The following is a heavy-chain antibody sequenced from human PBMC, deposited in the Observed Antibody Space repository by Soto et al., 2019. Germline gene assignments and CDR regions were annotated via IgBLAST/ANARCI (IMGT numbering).Heavy chain of an antibody. Sequence: QVQLVESGGGVVQPGRSLRLSCAASGFTFSSYAMHWVRQAPGKGLEWVAVISYDGSNKYYADSVKGRFTISRDNSKNTLSLQMNSLRAEDTAVYYCARSAVAGTDGFDYWGQGTLVTVSS. CDR2: ISYDGSNK. J-gene: IGHJ4*02. V-gene: IGHV3-30-3*01. D-gene: IGHD6-19*01. CDR1: GFTFSSYA. CDR3: ARSAVAGTDGFDY.